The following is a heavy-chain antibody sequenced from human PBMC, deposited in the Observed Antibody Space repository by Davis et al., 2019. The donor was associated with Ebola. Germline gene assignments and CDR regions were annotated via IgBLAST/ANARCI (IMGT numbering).Heavy chain of an antibody. J-gene: IGHJ4*02. Sequence: MPSETLSLTCTVSGDSIRSAGYYWSWIRQHPGKGLEWIGYVYSSGHAYYNASLKSRVTISVDTSKNQFSLKMDSMTAADTAVYYCARVRGAGRPDYWGQGTQVTVSS. D-gene: IGHD3-10*01. CDR2: VYSSGHA. V-gene: IGHV4-31*03. CDR1: GDSIRSAGYY. CDR3: ARVRGAGRPDY.